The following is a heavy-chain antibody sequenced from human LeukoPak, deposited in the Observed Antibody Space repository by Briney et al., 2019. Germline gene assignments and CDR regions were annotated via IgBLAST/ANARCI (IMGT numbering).Heavy chain of an antibody. J-gene: IGHJ4*02. CDR2: IIPIFGTA. V-gene: IGHV1-69*05. CDR1: GGTFSSYA. D-gene: IGHD6-13*01. CDR3: ARGRGIAAAGTPAFDY. Sequence: AASVKVSCKASGGTFSSYAISWVRQAPGQGLEWMGGIIPIFGTANYAQKFQGRVTITTDESTSTAYMGLSSLRSEDTAVYYCARGRGIAAAGTPAFDYWGQGTLVTVSS.